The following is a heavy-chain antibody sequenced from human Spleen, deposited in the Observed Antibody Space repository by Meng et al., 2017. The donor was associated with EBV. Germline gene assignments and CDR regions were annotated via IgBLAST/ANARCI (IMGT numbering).Heavy chain of an antibody. CDR2: IYYSGST. J-gene: IGHJ4*02. Sequence: QLQVQESGPGLVXXXXXLXLTXPXSGGSISSSSYYWGWIRQPPGKGLEWIASIYYSGSTYYNPSLKSRVTISMDTSKNQFSLKLNSVTAADTAVYYCARGKTMVRGVTSDYWGQGTLVTVSS. V-gene: IGHV4-39*07. CDR3: ARGKTMVRGVTSDY. CDR1: GGSISSSSYY. D-gene: IGHD3-10*01.